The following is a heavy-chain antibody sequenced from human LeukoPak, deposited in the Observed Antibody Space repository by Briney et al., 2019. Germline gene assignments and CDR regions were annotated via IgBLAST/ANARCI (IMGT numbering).Heavy chain of an antibody. Sequence: PGGSLRLSCAASGFTFSSYEMSWIRQAPGKGLEWVSYISSSGSTIYYADSVKGRFTISRDNAKNSLYLQMNSLRAEDTAVYYCARIVGVVPAAIRGWGQGTLVTVSS. D-gene: IGHD2-2*01. V-gene: IGHV3-48*03. J-gene: IGHJ4*02. CDR3: ARIVGVVPAAIRG. CDR2: ISSSGSTI. CDR1: GFTFSSYE.